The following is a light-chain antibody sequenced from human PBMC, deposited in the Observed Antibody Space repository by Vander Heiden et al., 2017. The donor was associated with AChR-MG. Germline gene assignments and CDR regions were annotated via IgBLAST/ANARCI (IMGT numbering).Light chain of an antibody. CDR1: QSLGNW. J-gene: IGKJ1*01. Sequence: DIHMTQSPSTLSASVGDRVTLTCRASQSLGNWLAWFQQRPGKAPRLLIYKASNLESGVPSRFSGSGSGTEFTLTIRSLQPDDFATYYCQQYDAYPWTFGQGTKVEVK. CDR3: QQYDAYPWT. V-gene: IGKV1-5*03. CDR2: KAS.